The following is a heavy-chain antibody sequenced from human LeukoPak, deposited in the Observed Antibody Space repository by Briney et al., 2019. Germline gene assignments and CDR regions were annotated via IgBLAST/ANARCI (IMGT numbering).Heavy chain of an antibody. CDR2: IYTSGST. D-gene: IGHD3-10*01. J-gene: IGHJ4*02. CDR3: ARGNYGSGSYYFDY. Sequence: SETLSLTCTVSGGSISSYYWSWIRQPPGKGLEWIGNIYTSGSTNYNPSLRGRVTMSLDTSKNQISLKLSSVTAADTAVYFCARGNYGSGSYYFDYWGQGTLVTVSS. V-gene: IGHV4-4*09. CDR1: GGSISSYY.